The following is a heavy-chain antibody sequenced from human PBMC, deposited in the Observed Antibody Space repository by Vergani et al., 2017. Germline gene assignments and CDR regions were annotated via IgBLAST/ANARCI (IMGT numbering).Heavy chain of an antibody. V-gene: IGHV3-23*04. Sequence: VQLVQSGAEVKKPGSSVKVSCKASGGTFSSYAISWVRQAPEKGLEWVSGISATGDENTDYADSVKGRFTISRDNSKSTLFLQMNGLTSEDTAIYYCAQCANSVPRLPVYWGQGALVAVSS. D-gene: IGHD5/OR15-5a*01. J-gene: IGHJ4*02. CDR3: AQCANSVPRLPVY. CDR2: ISATGDENT. CDR1: GGTFSSYA.